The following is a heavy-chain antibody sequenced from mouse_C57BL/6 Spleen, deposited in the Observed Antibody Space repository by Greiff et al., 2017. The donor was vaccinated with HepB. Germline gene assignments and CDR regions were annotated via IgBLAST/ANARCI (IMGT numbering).Heavy chain of an antibody. D-gene: IGHD2-2*01. CDR2: IHPNSGSN. CDR1: GYTFTSYW. CDR3: ARSGIYYGYDNAMAY. Sequence: VQLQQPGAELVKPGASVKLSCKASGYTFTSYWMHWVKQRPGQGLEWIGMIHPNSGSNNYNEKFKSKATLTVDKSSRTAYMQLSSLTSEDSAVYYCARSGIYYGYDNAMAYWGQGTSVTVSS. V-gene: IGHV1-64*01. J-gene: IGHJ4*01.